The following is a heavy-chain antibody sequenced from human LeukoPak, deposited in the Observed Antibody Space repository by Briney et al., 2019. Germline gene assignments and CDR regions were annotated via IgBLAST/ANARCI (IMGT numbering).Heavy chain of an antibody. V-gene: IGHV3-21*01. CDR3: ARESAYYYDSSGYYNFDY. CDR1: GFTFSSYS. J-gene: IGHJ4*02. CDR2: ISSSSSYI. D-gene: IGHD3-22*01. Sequence: GSLRLSCAASGFTFSSYSMNWVRQAPGKGLEWVSSISSSSSYIYYADSVKGRFTISRDNAKNSLYLQMNSLRAEDTAVYYCARESAYYYDSSGYYNFDYWGQGTLVTVSS.